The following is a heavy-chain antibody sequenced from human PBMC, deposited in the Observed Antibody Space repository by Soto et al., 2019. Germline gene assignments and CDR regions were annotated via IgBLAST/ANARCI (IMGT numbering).Heavy chain of an antibody. CDR2: ISAYNGNT. D-gene: IGHD3-9*01. J-gene: IGHJ3*02. Sequence: GASVKVSCKASGYTFTSYGISWVRQAPGQGLEWMGWISAYNGNTNYAQKLQGRVTMTTDTSTSTAYMELRSLRSDDTAVYYCVRDYDILTGYYAFDIWGQGTMVTVSS. CDR3: VRDYDILTGYYAFDI. CDR1: GYTFTSYG. V-gene: IGHV1-18*01.